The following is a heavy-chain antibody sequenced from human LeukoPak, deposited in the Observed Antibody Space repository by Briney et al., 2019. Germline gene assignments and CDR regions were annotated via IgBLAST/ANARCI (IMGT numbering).Heavy chain of an antibody. V-gene: IGHV4-61*02. J-gene: IGHJ4*02. CDR2: IYTSGST. CDR1: GGSISSGSYY. CDR3: ARLTHTVDNFDY. D-gene: IGHD4-23*01. Sequence: SETLSLTCTVSGGSISSGSYYWSWIRQPAGKGLEWIGRIYTSGSTNYNPSLKSRVTISVDTSKNQFSLKLSSVTAADTAVYYCARLTHTVDNFDYWGQGTLVTVSS.